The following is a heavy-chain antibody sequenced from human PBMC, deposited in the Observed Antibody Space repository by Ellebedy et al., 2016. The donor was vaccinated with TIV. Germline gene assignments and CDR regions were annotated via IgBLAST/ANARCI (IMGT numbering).Heavy chain of an antibody. J-gene: IGHJ6*02. CDR1: GGTFSSYA. CDR3: ARNYDILTGYRQDYYYGMDV. Sequence: ASVKVSCKASGGTFSSYAISWVRQAPGQGLDWMGGIIPIFGTANYAQKFQGRVTITADESTSTAYMELSSLRSEDKAVYYCARNYDILTGYRQDYYYGMDVWGQGTTVTVSS. V-gene: IGHV1-69*13. D-gene: IGHD3-9*01. CDR2: IIPIFGTA.